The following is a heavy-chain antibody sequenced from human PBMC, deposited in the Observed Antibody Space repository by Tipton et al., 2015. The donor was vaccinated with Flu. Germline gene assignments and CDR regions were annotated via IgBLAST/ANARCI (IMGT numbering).Heavy chain of an antibody. CDR2: INPRGGAA. D-gene: IGHD2-15*01. Sequence: QLVQSGAEVKKPGASVKISCKASGYTFSFTSYSLHWVRQAPGQGLEWMGVINPRGGAAIAAQRFQGRLTMTTDTSTTTVYMEMSSLRSEDTAVYYCARENPFIAAAGVFDFWGQGTLVTVSS. J-gene: IGHJ4*02. CDR1: GYTFSFTSYS. V-gene: IGHV1-46*01. CDR3: ARENPFIAAAGVFDF.